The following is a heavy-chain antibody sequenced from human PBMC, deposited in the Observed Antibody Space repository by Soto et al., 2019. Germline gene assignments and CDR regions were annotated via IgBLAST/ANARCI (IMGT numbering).Heavy chain of an antibody. V-gene: IGHV1-8*02. J-gene: IGHJ6*02. D-gene: IGHD6-19*01. Sequence: ASVKVSCKASGGTFSSYAISWVRQAPGQGLEWMGWVNPKSGNTGYAQKFQGRFTMTRDTSMGTAYMELSSLRSGDTAVYYCARSRYSSGWEPYYYYYYGLDVWGRGTTVTVSS. CDR3: ARSRYSSGWEPYYYYYYGLDV. CDR2: VNPKSGNT. CDR1: GGTFSSYA.